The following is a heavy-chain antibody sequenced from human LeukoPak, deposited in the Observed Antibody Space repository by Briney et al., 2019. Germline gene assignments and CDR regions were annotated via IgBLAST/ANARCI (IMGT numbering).Heavy chain of an antibody. CDR2: IYSGDST. J-gene: IGHJ3*02. Sequence: PGGSLRLSCAASGFTFSSYAMSWVRQAPGKGLEWVSLIYSGDSTYYADSVKGRFTMSRDNSKNTLYLQMNSLRVEDTAVYYCARDGRWLQLAPDAFDIWGQGTMVTVSS. CDR1: GFTFSSYA. V-gene: IGHV3-66*01. D-gene: IGHD5-24*01. CDR3: ARDGRWLQLAPDAFDI.